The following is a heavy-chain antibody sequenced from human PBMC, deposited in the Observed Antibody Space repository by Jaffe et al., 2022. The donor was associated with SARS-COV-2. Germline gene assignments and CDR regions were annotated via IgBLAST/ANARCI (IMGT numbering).Heavy chain of an antibody. J-gene: IGHJ4*02. D-gene: IGHD3-3*01. CDR1: GFTFSSYA. V-gene: IGHV3-30-3*01. CDR2: ISYDGSNK. CDR3: ARDSWAYYDFWSGYYGGYFDY. Sequence: QVQLVESGGGVVQPGRSLRLSCAASGFTFSSYAMHWVRQAPGKGLEWVAVISYDGSNKYYADSVKGRFTISRDNSKNTLYLQMNSLRAEDTAVYYCARDSWAYYDFWSGYYGGYFDYWGQGTLVTVSS.